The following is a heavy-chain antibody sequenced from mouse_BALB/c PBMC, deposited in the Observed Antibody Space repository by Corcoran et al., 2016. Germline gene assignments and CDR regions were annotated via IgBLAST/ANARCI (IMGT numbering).Heavy chain of an antibody. CDR2: ISYDGSN. Sequence: DVQLQESGPGLVKPSQSLSLTCSVTGYSITSGYYWNWIRQFPGNKLEWMGYISYDGSNNYNPSLKNRISITRDTSKNQFFLKLNSVTTEDTATYYCARDRGYYGYGYWYFDVWGAGTTVTVSS. CDR3: ARDRGYYGYGYWYFDV. CDR1: GYSITSGYY. V-gene: IGHV3-6*02. J-gene: IGHJ1*01. D-gene: IGHD1-2*01.